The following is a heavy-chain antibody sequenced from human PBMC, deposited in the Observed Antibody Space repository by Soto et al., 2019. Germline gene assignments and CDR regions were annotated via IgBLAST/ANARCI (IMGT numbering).Heavy chain of an antibody. D-gene: IGHD3-3*01. Sequence: GGSLRLSCTASGFTFSNAWMNWVRQAPGEGLEWVGRIKSQIDGGATDYAPSVRGRFIISRDDSSSTLYLQMNSLRTEDTAVYYCTPDRLPYYDFWSGSFPGEASENWCDPWGQGTLVTVSS. CDR1: GFTFSNAW. CDR3: TPDRLPYYDFWSGSFPGEASENWCDP. V-gene: IGHV3-15*07. CDR2: IKSQIDGGAT. J-gene: IGHJ5*02.